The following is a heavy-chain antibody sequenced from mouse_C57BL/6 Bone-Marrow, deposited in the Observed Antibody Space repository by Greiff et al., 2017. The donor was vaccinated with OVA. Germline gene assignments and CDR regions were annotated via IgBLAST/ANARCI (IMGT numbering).Heavy chain of an antibody. D-gene: IGHD1-1*01. J-gene: IGHJ4*01. CDR3: ARHGPITTVVATDYAMDY. Sequence: EVKLQESGGGLVQPGGSLKLSCAASGFTFSDYGMAWVRQAPRKGPEWVAFISNLAYSIYYADTVTGRFTISRENAKNTLYLEMSSLRSEDTAMYYCARHGPITTVVATDYAMDYWGQGTSVTVSS. V-gene: IGHV5-15*01. CDR1: GFTFSDYG. CDR2: ISNLAYSI.